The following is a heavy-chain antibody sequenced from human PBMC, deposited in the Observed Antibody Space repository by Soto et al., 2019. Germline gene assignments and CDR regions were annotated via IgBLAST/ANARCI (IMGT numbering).Heavy chain of an antibody. Sequence: GGSLRLSCAVSGFPFNTYAMTWVRQAPGKGLQWVSSISGSGGSTYYADSVKGRFTISRDNSKNTLYLQMNSLRAEDMAEYYCATVSGPEATFDYWGQGTLVTVSS. CDR2: ISGSGGST. CDR1: GFPFNTYA. J-gene: IGHJ4*02. V-gene: IGHV3-23*01. CDR3: ATVSGPEATFDY.